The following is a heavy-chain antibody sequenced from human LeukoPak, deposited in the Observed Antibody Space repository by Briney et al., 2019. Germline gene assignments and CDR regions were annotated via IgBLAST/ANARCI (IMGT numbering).Heavy chain of an antibody. Sequence: ASVKVSCKVSGYTLTELSMHWVRQAPGKGLEWMGGFDPEDGETIYAQKFQGRVTMTEDTSTDTAYMELSSLRSEDTAVYYCARGADYYGSGSCYRPNWFDPWGQGTLATVSS. CDR1: GYTLTELS. V-gene: IGHV1-24*01. J-gene: IGHJ5*02. CDR2: FDPEDGET. D-gene: IGHD3-10*01. CDR3: ARGADYYGSGSCYRPNWFDP.